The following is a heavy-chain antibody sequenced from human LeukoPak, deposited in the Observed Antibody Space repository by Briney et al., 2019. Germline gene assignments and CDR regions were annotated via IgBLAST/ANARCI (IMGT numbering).Heavy chain of an antibody. Sequence: GGSLRLSCAASGFTFSSYEMNWVRQAPGKGLEYVSGINDNGRRTHYADSVKGRFTVSRDNSKNTLYLQMSSLRPEDTAIYCCVKGLLGSYSFDYWGQGTLVTVSS. V-gene: IGHV3-64D*09. CDR2: INDNGRRT. CDR3: VKGLLGSYSFDY. D-gene: IGHD3-16*01. J-gene: IGHJ4*02. CDR1: GFTFSSYE.